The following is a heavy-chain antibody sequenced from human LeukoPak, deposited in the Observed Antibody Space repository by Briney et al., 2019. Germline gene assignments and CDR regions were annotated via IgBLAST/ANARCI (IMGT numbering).Heavy chain of an antibody. CDR1: GYTFTSYA. CDR3: ARVYDYVWGSYRH. Sequence: ASVKVSCKASGYTFTSYAMHWVHQAPGQRLEWMGWINAGNGNTKYSQKFQGRVTITRDTSASTAYMELSSLRSEDTAVYYCARVYDYVWGSYRHWGQGTLVTVSS. CDR2: INAGNGNT. J-gene: IGHJ4*02. D-gene: IGHD3-16*02. V-gene: IGHV1-3*01.